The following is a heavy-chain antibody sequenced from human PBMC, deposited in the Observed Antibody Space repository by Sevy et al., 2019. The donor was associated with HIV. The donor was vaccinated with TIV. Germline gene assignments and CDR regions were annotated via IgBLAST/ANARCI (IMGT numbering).Heavy chain of an antibody. J-gene: IGHJ3*02. D-gene: IGHD2-2*01. CDR1: GFTFSSYA. CDR3: AKADCSSTSCYGGAFDI. Sequence: GGSLRLSCAASGFTFSSYAMSWVRQAPGKGLEWVSAISGSGGSTSYGISVKARFTISRDNSKNTLYLQMNSLRAEDTAVYYCAKADCSSTSCYGGAFDIWGQGTMVTVSS. CDR2: ISGSGGST. V-gene: IGHV3-23*01.